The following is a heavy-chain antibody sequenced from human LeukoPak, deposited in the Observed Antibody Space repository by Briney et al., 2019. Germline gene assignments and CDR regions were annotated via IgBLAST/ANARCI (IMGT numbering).Heavy chain of an antibody. J-gene: IGHJ4*02. Sequence: GGSLRLSCAASGFTFSSYSMIWVRQAPGKGPEWISYISGSSSTIYYADSVKGRFTISRDNAKNSLYLQMNSLRDEDTAVYYCARDRYYDSSGYSPPSEVVDYWGQGTLVTVSS. D-gene: IGHD3-22*01. CDR3: ARDRYYDSSGYSPPSEVVDY. CDR2: ISGSSSTI. V-gene: IGHV3-48*02. CDR1: GFTFSSYS.